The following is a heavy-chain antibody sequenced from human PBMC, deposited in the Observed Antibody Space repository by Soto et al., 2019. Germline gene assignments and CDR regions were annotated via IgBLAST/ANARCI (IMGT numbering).Heavy chain of an antibody. Sequence: GGSLRLSCVAYGFNLSHPWMTWVRQAAGKGLEWVGRIKNKTDGGTADYAAPVKGRATISRDDSKNTVYLQMNSLKTEDTAVYYCTTGIYYDILTGYHNVAYWGQGALVTVSS. D-gene: IGHD3-9*01. CDR2: IKNKTDGGTA. V-gene: IGHV3-15*01. CDR3: TTGIYYDILTGYHNVAY. J-gene: IGHJ4*02. CDR1: GFNLSHPW.